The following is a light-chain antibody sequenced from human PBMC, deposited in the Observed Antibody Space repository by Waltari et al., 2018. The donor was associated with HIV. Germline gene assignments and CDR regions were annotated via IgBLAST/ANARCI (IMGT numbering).Light chain of an antibody. Sequence: EIVLTQSPDTLSLSPGERPTLSCRASQTVTSNHLAWYQQKPGQAPRLLIYGASTRATGIPDRFSGSGSGTDFTLTISRLEPEDFAVYYCQQYGGSPPMNFGQGTRLEIK. CDR1: QTVTSNH. CDR3: QQYGGSPPMN. V-gene: IGKV3-20*01. CDR2: GAS. J-gene: IGKJ5*01.